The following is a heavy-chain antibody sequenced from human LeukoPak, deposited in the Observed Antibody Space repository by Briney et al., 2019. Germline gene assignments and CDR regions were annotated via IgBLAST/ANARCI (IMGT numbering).Heavy chain of an antibody. J-gene: IGHJ6*03. CDR2: IRYDGSNK. Sequence: GGSLRLSCAASGFTFSSYGMHRVRQAPGKGLEWVSFIRYDGSNKYYADSVKGRFTISRDNSKNTLYLQMNSLRAEDTAVYYCAKDLQGSDYRYYYYYMDVWGKGTTVTVSS. V-gene: IGHV3-30*02. CDR3: AKDLQGSDYRYYYYYMDV. CDR1: GFTFSSYG. D-gene: IGHD1-26*01.